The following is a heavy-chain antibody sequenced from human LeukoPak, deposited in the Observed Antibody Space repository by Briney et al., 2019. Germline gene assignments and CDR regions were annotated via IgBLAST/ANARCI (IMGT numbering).Heavy chain of an antibody. Sequence: GGSLRLSCAASGFTFSSYAMHWVRQAPGKGLEWVAVISYDGSNKYYADSVKGRFTISRDNSKNTLYLQMNSLRAEDTAVYYCAKDRFGYYDSSGYLFDYWGQGTLVTVSS. V-gene: IGHV3-30-3*01. J-gene: IGHJ4*02. CDR2: ISYDGSNK. CDR3: AKDRFGYYDSSGYLFDY. D-gene: IGHD3-22*01. CDR1: GFTFSSYA.